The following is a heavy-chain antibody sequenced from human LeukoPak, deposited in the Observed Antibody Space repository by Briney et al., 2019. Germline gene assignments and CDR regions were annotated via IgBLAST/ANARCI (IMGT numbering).Heavy chain of an antibody. V-gene: IGHV3-23*01. CDR2: ISGSGGST. J-gene: IGHJ4*02. Sequence: GGSLRLSCAASGFTFSSYAMSWVCQAPGKGLEWVSAISGSGGSTYYTDSVKGRFTISRDNSKNTLYLQMNSLRAEDTAVYYCAKDHMVATDYWGQGTLVTVSS. CDR3: AKDHMVATDY. D-gene: IGHD4-23*01. CDR1: GFTFSSYA.